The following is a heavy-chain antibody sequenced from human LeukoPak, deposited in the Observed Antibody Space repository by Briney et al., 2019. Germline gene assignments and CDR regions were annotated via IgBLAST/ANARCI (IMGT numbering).Heavy chain of an antibody. D-gene: IGHD1-1*01. V-gene: IGHV3-23*01. J-gene: IGHJ4*02. CDR3: AKAPPYTKYFDY. Sequence: GGSLRLSCAASGLTFSTYAMGWVRQAPGQGLEWVSTISNSGDATFYADAVKGRFTISRDNSKNTLYLQMYSLRAEDTAIYYCAKAPPYTKYFDYWGQGTLLTVSS. CDR1: GLTFSTYA. CDR2: ISNSGDAT.